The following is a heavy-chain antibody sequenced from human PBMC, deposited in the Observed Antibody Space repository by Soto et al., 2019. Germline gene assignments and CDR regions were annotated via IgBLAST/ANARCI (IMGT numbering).Heavy chain of an antibody. CDR1: GGSISSSSYY. V-gene: IGHV4-39*01. D-gene: IGHD2-2*02. J-gene: IGHJ5*02. CDR2: IYYSGST. CDR3: ARHGIVVVPAAIRGVDWFDP. Sequence: QLQLQESGPGLVKPSETLSLTCTVSGGSISSSSYYWGWLRQPPGQGLEWIGSIYYSGSTYYNPSLKSRVTIAVDTSKNQFSLKLSSVTAADTAVYYCARHGIVVVPAAIRGVDWFDPWGQGTLVTVSS.